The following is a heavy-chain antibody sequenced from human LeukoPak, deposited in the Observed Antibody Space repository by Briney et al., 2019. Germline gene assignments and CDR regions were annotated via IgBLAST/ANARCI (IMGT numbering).Heavy chain of an antibody. CDR3: AKVSVRDTAKGFDY. V-gene: IGHV3-23*01. CDR2: ISGSGGST. Sequence: GGSPRLSCAASGFTFSSYAMSWVRQAPGKGLEWVSAISGSGGSTYYADSVKGRFTISRDNSKNTLYLQMNSLRAEDTAVYYCAKVSVRDTAKGFDYWGQGTLVTVSS. J-gene: IGHJ4*02. D-gene: IGHD5-18*01. CDR1: GFTFSSYA.